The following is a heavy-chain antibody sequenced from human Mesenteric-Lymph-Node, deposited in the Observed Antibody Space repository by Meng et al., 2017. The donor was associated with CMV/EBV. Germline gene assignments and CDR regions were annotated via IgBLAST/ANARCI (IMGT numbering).Heavy chain of an antibody. Sequence: LSLTCAASGFTFSSYSFNWVRQAPGKGLECVSSISSSSTYIYYADSVKGRFTISRDNAKNSLYLQMNSLRAEDTAVYYCAKDRSDYYETFDYWGQGTLVTVSS. CDR3: AKDRSDYYETFDY. D-gene: IGHD3-22*01. CDR2: ISSSSTYI. V-gene: IGHV3-21*01. J-gene: IGHJ4*02. CDR1: GFTFSSYS.